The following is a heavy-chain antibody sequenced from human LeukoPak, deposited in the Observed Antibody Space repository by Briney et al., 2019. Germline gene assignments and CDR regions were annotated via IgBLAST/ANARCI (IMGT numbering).Heavy chain of an antibody. D-gene: IGHD3-3*01. J-gene: IGHJ4*02. CDR3: VAADRFFGVQSPPY. CDR2: SDRRGRNS. CDR1: GGTLSSDY. V-gene: IGHV1-46*01. Sequence: RVASVKVSCKASGGTLSSDYFHWVRQAPGQGLAWMGLSDRRGRNSELANHFRGRVTMTGDISTSTVYMTLSDLASEDTATYYCVAADRFFGVQSPPYWGQGTPVTVSS.